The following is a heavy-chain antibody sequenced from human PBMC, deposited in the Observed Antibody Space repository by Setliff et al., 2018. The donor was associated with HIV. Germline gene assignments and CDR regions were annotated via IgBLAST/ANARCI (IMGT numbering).Heavy chain of an antibody. CDR3: AKDDQRSGASDY. CDR2: NNHRGVS. D-gene: IGHD7-27*01. V-gene: IGHV4-34*01. CDR1: GGSFSDNY. Sequence: SETLSLTCAVYGGSFSDNYWSWIRQAPGKGLEWIGENNHRGVSNFNPSLRSRVTIPVDNSKNTVYLQMNSLRAEDTAVYYCAKDDQRSGASDYWGQGTLVTVSS. J-gene: IGHJ4*02.